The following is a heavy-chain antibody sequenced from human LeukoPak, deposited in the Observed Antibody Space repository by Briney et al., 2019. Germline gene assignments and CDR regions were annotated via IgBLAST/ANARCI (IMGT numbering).Heavy chain of an antibody. J-gene: IGHJ4*02. Sequence: KPGESLKISCKGSGYSFTSYWISWVRQMPGKGLEWMGRIDPSDSYTNYSPSFQGHVTISADKSISTAYLQWSSLKASDTAMYYCAGQEGATYYFDYWGQGTLVTVSS. CDR2: IDPSDSYT. V-gene: IGHV5-10-1*01. CDR1: GYSFTSYW. D-gene: IGHD1-26*01. CDR3: AGQEGATYYFDY.